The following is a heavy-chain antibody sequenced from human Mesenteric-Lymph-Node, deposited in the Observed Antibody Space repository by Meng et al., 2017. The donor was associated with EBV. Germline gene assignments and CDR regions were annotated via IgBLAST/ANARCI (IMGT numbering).Heavy chain of an antibody. CDR3: ASHTTYSTTGYLFLQH. V-gene: IGHV4-4*03. CDR1: GGSTISNTW. J-gene: IGHJ1*01. D-gene: IGHD3-9*01. CDR2: IFHTGST. Sequence: WSHGLGTPPGPITLTRPSPGGSTISNTWWTWVRQPPGKGRGWIGEIFHTGSTIYNPSLKSRVTMSVDKSKNLFSLTLNSVIAADTAVYYCASHTTYSTTGYLFLQHWGQGTLVTVSS.